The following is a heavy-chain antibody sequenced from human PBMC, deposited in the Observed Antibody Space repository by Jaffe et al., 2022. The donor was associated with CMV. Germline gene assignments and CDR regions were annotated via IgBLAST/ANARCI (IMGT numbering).Heavy chain of an antibody. V-gene: IGHV3-30*18. CDR1: GFTFSSYG. Sequence: QVQLVESGGGVVQPGRSLRLSCAASGFTFSSYGMHWVRQAPGKGLEWVAVISYDGSNKYYADSVKGRFTISRDNSKNTLYLQMNSLRAEDTAVYYCAKDSLDDYWGQGTLVTVSS. J-gene: IGHJ4*02. CDR3: AKDSLDDY. CDR2: ISYDGSNK.